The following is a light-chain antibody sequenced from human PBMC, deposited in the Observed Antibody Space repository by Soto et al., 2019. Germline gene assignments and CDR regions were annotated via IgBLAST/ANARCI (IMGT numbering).Light chain of an antibody. J-gene: IGLJ1*01. Sequence: VLTQPPSASGSPGQAVTISCTGTSSDVGGYNYVSWYQQHPGKAPKLMIYEVSKRPSGVPDRFSGSKSGNTASLTVSGLQAEDEADYYCSSYAGSNNYVFGTGTKVTVL. CDR2: EVS. CDR3: SSYAGSNNYV. V-gene: IGLV2-8*01. CDR1: SSDVGGYNY.